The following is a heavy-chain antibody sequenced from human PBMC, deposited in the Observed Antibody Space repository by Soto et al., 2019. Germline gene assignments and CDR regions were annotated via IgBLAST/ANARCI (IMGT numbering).Heavy chain of an antibody. J-gene: IGHJ4*02. Sequence: PGGSLRLSCAASGFTFSSYAMSWVRQSPGKGLEWVSAISVVGTSTYYAESVRGRFTISRDNSKNTLHLQMNGLRTEDTALYYCARMTTLVTPLDYRGQGTLVTVSS. D-gene: IGHD3-16*01. V-gene: IGHV3-23*01. CDR2: ISVVGTST. CDR3: ARMTTLVTPLDY. CDR1: GFTFSSYA.